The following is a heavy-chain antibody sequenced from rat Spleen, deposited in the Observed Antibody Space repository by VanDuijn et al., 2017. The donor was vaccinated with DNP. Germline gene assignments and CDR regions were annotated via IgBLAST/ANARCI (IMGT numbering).Heavy chain of an antibody. CDR3: TTRMGPY. D-gene: IGHD1-7*01. Sequence: EVQLVESGGGLVQPGRSLKLSCAASGFTFSSFAMAWVRQAPKKGLEWVASISYDGSRTYYRDSVKGRFTISRDNTKSTLYLQMDSLRSEDTATYYCTTRMGPYWGQGTLVTVSS. V-gene: IGHV5-20*01. J-gene: IGHJ3*01. CDR1: GFTFSSFA. CDR2: ISYDGSRT.